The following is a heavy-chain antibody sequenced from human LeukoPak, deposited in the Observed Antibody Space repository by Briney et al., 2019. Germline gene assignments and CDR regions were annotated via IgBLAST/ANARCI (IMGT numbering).Heavy chain of an antibody. Sequence: GASVKVSCKASGYTFTSYDINWVRQATGQGLEWMGWMNPNSGNTGYAQKFQGRVTMTRNTSISTAYMELSSLRSEDTAVYYCARGIAVAAWFGPWGQGTLVTVSS. CDR3: ARGIAVAAWFGP. J-gene: IGHJ5*02. V-gene: IGHV1-8*01. CDR1: GYTFTSYD. D-gene: IGHD6-19*01. CDR2: MNPNSGNT.